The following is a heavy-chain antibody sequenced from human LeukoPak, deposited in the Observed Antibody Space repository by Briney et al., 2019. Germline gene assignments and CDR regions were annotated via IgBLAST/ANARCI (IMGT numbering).Heavy chain of an antibody. J-gene: IGHJ4*02. CDR2: IDQDGSKE. Sequence: PGGSLRLSCEASGFTFSTYWMSWVRQAPGKGLEWVANIDQDGSKEYYVDSVKGRFTVSRDNTKNSLYLQMNSLRAEDTAVYYCAREPKNRYSSDYWGQGTLVTVSS. V-gene: IGHV3-7*01. CDR3: AREPKNRYSSDY. D-gene: IGHD6-13*01. CDR1: GFTFSTYW.